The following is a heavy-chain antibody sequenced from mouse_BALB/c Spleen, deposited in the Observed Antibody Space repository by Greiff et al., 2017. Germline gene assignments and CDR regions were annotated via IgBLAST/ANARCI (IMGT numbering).Heavy chain of an antibody. J-gene: IGHJ2*01. D-gene: IGHD1-1*01. CDR2: ISYSGST. V-gene: IGHV3-2*02. Sequence: EVKLVESGPGLVKPSQSLSLTCTVTGYSITSDYAWNWIRQFPGNKLEWMGYISYSGSTSYNPSLKSRISITRDTSKNQFFLQLNSVTTEDTATYYCARSRYYENFDYWGQGTTLTVSS. CDR1: GYSITSDYA. CDR3: ARSRYYENFDY.